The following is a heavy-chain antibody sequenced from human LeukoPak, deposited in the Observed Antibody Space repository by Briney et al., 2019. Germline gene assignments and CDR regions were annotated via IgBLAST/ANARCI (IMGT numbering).Heavy chain of an antibody. V-gene: IGHV1-8*01. J-gene: IGHJ4*02. CDR2: MNPNSGNT. Sequence: ASVEVSCKASGYTFASYDINWVRQATGQGLEWMGWMNPNSGNTGYAQKFQGRVTMTRNTSISTAYMELSSLRSEDTAVYYCARGVGYYGSGSPSDYWGQGTLVTVSS. CDR3: ARGVGYYGSGSPSDY. CDR1: GYTFASYD. D-gene: IGHD3-10*01.